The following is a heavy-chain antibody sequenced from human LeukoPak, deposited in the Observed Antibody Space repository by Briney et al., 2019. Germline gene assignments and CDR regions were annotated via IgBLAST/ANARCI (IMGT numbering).Heavy chain of an antibody. CDR3: ARVRPRGYYDSSGYYGNYHMDV. D-gene: IGHD3-22*01. V-gene: IGHV4-39*07. Sequence: SETLSLTCTVSGVSISPRRYSWGWIRQPPGKGLEWIGNIYYTGPIYYNAYLESRVTISLDTSKNQFFLKLSSVTAADTAVYYCARVRPRGYYDSSGYYGNYHMDVWGKGTTVTVSS. J-gene: IGHJ6*03. CDR2: IYYTGPI. CDR1: GVSISPRRYS.